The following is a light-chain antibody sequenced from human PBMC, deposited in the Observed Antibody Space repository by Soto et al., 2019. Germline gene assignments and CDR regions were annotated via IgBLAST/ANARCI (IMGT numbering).Light chain of an antibody. Sequence: DIQMTQSPPSLSASVGDRVTITCRASQSISSYLNWYQQKPGKVPKVLIYAASNLQSGAPSRFSGSGSGTDFTLTISSLQPEDFATYYCQQTYSTPYTFGQGTKLEI. J-gene: IGKJ2*01. V-gene: IGKV1-39*01. CDR1: QSISSY. CDR2: AAS. CDR3: QQTYSTPYT.